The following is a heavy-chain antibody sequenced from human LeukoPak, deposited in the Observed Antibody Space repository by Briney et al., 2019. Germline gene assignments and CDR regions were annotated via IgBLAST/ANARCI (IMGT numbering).Heavy chain of an antibody. D-gene: IGHD6-19*01. CDR1: GGSISSSSFD. CDR3: AAYSSVHDAFDI. J-gene: IGHJ3*02. CDR2: IYYSGSA. Sequence: SETLSLTCTVSGGSISSSSFDWGWIRQPPGKGLEWIGNIYYSGSAYYNPSLQSRVTLSVDTSKNQFSLKLSSVTAADTAVYYCAAYSSVHDAFDIWGQGTMVTVSS. V-gene: IGHV4-39*07.